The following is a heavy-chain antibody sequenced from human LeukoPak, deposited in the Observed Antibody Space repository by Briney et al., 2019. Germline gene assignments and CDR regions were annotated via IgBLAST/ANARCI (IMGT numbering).Heavy chain of an antibody. CDR2: IVGNGDST. V-gene: IGHV3-23*01. Sequence: GGSLRLSCVGSKFTFSSYAMSWVRQAPEKGLEWVSTIVGNGDSTYYADSVKGRFTISRDNSKNTLYLQMNSLRAEDTSVYYCARDIKGIAAAGAPDYWGQGTLVTVSS. D-gene: IGHD6-13*01. CDR3: ARDIKGIAAAGAPDY. CDR1: KFTFSSYA. J-gene: IGHJ4*02.